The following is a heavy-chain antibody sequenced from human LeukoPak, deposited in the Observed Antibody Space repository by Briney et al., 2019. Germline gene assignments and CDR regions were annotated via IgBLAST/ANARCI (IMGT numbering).Heavy chain of an antibody. J-gene: IGHJ4*02. Sequence: SETLSLTCTVSGYSINSGFYWGWIRQPPGKGLEWIGSIYHSGSTHYKSSLKSRVTISVDTSKNQFSLKLTSVTAADTAVYYCARGDSGSYFLYFDYWGQGTLVTVSS. CDR1: GYSINSGFY. CDR3: ARGDSGSYFLYFDY. D-gene: IGHD1-26*01. V-gene: IGHV4-38-2*02. CDR2: IYHSGST.